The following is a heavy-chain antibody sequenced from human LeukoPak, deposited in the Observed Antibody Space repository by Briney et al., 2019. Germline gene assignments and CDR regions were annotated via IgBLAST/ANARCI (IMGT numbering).Heavy chain of an antibody. J-gene: IGHJ4*02. Sequence: PGGSLRLSCATSGFTFSSRGMHWVRQAPGKGLEWVAFIRYDGSEKDYADPVKGRFTISRDNSKNTLYLQMNSLRAEDTAVYCCASNSKMRYYDILTGYPTFDYWGQGTLVTVSS. CDR3: ASNSKMRYYDILTGYPTFDY. CDR1: GFTFSSRG. D-gene: IGHD3-9*01. V-gene: IGHV3-30*02. CDR2: IRYDGSEK.